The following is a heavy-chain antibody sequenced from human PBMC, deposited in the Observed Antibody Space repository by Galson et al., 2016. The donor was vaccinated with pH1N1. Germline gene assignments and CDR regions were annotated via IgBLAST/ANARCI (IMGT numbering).Heavy chain of an antibody. D-gene: IGHD2/OR15-2a*01. CDR1: GYTFTIYG. Sequence: SVKVTCKASGYTFTIYGISWLRQVPGQGLEWMGWISPYSGNTKYAQKVQGRVTMTTEKSTGTSYMELRSLTSDDTAVYCWSRALRPVSIPSEAFCIWGQGTMVTVSS. CDR2: ISPYSGNT. V-gene: IGHV1-18*01. CDR3: SRALRPVSIPSEAFCI. J-gene: IGHJ3*02.